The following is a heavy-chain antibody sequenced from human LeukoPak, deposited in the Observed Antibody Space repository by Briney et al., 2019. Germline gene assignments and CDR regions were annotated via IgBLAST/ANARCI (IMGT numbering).Heavy chain of an antibody. J-gene: IGHJ4*02. V-gene: IGHV4-59*02. Sequence: SETLSLTWTVSGVSVRTYYWSWIRQSPDKGLEWLGYIYHSGNTKYTPNPSLKSRVTMSEDTAKNQISLRLSSVTAADTAVYYCASHSGSGYSDYWGQGTLVAVSS. CDR3: ASHSGSGYSDY. CDR2: IYHSGNT. CDR1: GVSVRTYY. D-gene: IGHD2-15*01.